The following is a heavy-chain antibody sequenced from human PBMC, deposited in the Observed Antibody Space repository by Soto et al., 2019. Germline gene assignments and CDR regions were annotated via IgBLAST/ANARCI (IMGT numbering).Heavy chain of an antibody. V-gene: IGHV1-69*13. Sequence: SVKVSCKASGGTFSSYAISWVRQSPGQGLEWMGGIIPIFGTANYAQKFQGRVTITADGSTSTAYMELSSLRSEDTAVYYCARSTTYSSGWYPPVGFDPWGQGTLVTVSS. D-gene: IGHD6-19*01. CDR3: ARSTTYSSGWYPPVGFDP. CDR1: GGTFSSYA. J-gene: IGHJ5*02. CDR2: IIPIFGTA.